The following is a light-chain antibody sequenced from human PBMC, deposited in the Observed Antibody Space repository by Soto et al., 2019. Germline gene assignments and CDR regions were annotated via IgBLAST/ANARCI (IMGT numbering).Light chain of an antibody. V-gene: IGKV1D-12*01. J-gene: IGKJ3*01. CDR3: QRANSLPFT. CDR1: QDIGSW. CDR2: AAF. Sequence: DFQMTQSPSSVSASVGDTVTITCRASQDIGSWLAWYQQKPGKAPNLLIYAAFSLQTGVPSRFSGSGSGTDFTVSITSVQPEDFATYYCQRANSLPFTFGPGTKVDIK.